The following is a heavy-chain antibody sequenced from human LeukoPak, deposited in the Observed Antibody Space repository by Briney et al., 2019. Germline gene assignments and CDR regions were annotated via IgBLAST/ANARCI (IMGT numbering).Heavy chain of an antibody. CDR3: ASATLVPVFV. V-gene: IGHV1-18*01. D-gene: IGHD4/OR15-4a*01. CDR2: ISANNGNT. J-gene: IGHJ3*01. Sequence: ASVKVSCKASGYTFTSYGIIWVRQAPGQGLEWMGWISANNGNTNYVQKLQGRVTMTTDTSTSTAYMELSRLRSDDTAVYYCASATLVPVFVWGQGTMVTVSS. CDR1: GYTFTSYG.